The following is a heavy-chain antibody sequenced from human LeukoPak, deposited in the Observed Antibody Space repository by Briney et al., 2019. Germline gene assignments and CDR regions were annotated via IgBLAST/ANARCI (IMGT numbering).Heavy chain of an antibody. CDR2: IYASGST. CDR1: GGSISSHY. Sequence: PSETLSLTCTASGGSISSHYWSWIRQPAGRGLEWIGRIYASGSTNYNPSLKSRVTMSVDMSKNQFSLKLTSVTAADTAMYYCARVSKGSYYGGDIDQWGQGTLVTVSS. V-gene: IGHV4-4*07. CDR3: ARVSKGSYYGGDIDQ. J-gene: IGHJ4*02. D-gene: IGHD3-10*01.